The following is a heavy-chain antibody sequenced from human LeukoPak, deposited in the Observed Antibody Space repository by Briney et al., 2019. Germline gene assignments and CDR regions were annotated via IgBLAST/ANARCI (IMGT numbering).Heavy chain of an antibody. CDR3: AIDRYSSGWYTFDY. CDR1: GFSFSTYW. Sequence: PGGSLRLSCAASGFSFSTYWMSWVRQAPGKGLEWVANIKQDESEKYYVDSVKGRFTISRDNAKNSLDLQMNSLRAEDTAVYYCAIDRYSSGWYTFDYWGQGTLVTVSS. J-gene: IGHJ4*02. V-gene: IGHV3-7*02. D-gene: IGHD6-19*01. CDR2: IKQDESEK.